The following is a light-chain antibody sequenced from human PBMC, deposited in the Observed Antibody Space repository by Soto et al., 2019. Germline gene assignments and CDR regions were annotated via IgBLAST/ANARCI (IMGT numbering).Light chain of an antibody. CDR1: QSISTW. J-gene: IGKJ1*01. Sequence: DIQMTQSPSTLSASVGDRVTITCRASQSISTWLAWYQQKPGKAPKLLTYKASSSESGVPSRFSGSGSGTEFTLTINSLQSDDFATYYCQEYNSYSRGTFGQGTKVDIK. CDR2: KAS. V-gene: IGKV1-5*03. CDR3: QEYNSYSRGT.